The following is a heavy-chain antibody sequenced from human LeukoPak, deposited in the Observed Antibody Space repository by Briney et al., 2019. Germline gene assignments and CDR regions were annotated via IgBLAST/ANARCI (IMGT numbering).Heavy chain of an antibody. D-gene: IGHD3-9*01. CDR3: ARGGGHYDILGFDP. V-gene: IGHV3-30*03. CDR1: GFTFSSYG. CDR2: ISYDGSNK. J-gene: IGHJ5*02. Sequence: PGGSLRLSCAASGFTFSSYGMHWVRQAPGKGLEWVALISYDGSNKYYADSVKARFIISRDNSKNTVYLQMNSLRSEDTAVYYCARGGGHYDILGFDPWGQGTLVTVSS.